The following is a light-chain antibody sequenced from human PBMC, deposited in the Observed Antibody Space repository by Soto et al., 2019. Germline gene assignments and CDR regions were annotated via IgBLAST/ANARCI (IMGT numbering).Light chain of an antibody. CDR2: DAS. J-gene: IGKJ3*01. CDR3: QQRSTWPPFS. V-gene: IGKV3-11*01. Sequence: EIVLTQSPATLSLSPGERATLSCRASQSVSSQLAWYQQKPGQAPRLLIYDASNRATGIPVRFSGSGSGTDFTLTISSLEPEDFAVYYCQQRSTWPPFSFGPGTKVDIK. CDR1: QSVSSQ.